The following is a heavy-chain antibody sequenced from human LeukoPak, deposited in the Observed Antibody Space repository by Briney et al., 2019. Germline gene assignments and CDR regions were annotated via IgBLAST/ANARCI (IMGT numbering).Heavy chain of an antibody. CDR3: AKMITFGGVGDLDY. CDR2: ISGSGGST. J-gene: IGHJ4*02. D-gene: IGHD3-16*01. CDR1: GFTFNNYA. V-gene: IGHV3-23*01. Sequence: GGSLRVSCAASGFTFNNYAMNWVRQAPGKGLEWVSAISGSGGSTYYADSVKGRFTISRDNSKNTLYLQMNSLRAEDTAVYYCAKMITFGGVGDLDYWGQGTLVTVSS.